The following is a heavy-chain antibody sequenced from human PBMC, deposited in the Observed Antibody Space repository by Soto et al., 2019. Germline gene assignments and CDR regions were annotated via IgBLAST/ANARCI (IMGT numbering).Heavy chain of an antibody. V-gene: IGHV3-64*01. CDR2: ISSNGGRT. CDR1: GFAVSSYA. Sequence: GGSLRLSCAASGFAVSSYAMDLVRQAPGKGLEYVSAISSNGGRTDYAKSVKGRLTISRENSKNTVYLQMGRLRDEDMAVYYCARAGRSDWLTIITHFDYWGQGTLVTVSS. J-gene: IGHJ4*02. CDR3: ARAGRSDWLTIITHFDY. D-gene: IGHD3-9*01.